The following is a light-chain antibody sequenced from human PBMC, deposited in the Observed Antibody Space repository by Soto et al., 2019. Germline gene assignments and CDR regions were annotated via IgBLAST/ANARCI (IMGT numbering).Light chain of an antibody. J-gene: IGLJ1*01. Sequence: QSVLTRPASVSGSPGQSITISCSGTNSDVGDYNLVSWYQQRPGKAPKLVIFDVSNRPSGVSDRFSGSKSGNTASLTISGLQAEDEGDYFCCSYSTGTTLYVFGSGTKLTVL. CDR3: CSYSTGTTLYV. CDR2: DVS. CDR1: NSDVGDYNL. V-gene: IGLV2-14*01.